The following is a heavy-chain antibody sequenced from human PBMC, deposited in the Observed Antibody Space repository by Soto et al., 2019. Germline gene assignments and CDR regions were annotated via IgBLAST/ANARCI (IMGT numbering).Heavy chain of an antibody. V-gene: IGHV1-69*13. CDR1: GGTFSSYA. CDR3: AREGCSSTSCYDYYYYGMDV. CDR2: IIPIFGTA. Sequence: GASVKVSCKASGGTFSSYAISWVRQAPGQGLEWMGGIIPIFGTANYAQKFQGRVTITADESTSTAYMGLRSLRSDDTAVYYCAREGCSSTSCYDYYYYGMDVWGQGTTVTVSS. D-gene: IGHD2-2*01. J-gene: IGHJ6*02.